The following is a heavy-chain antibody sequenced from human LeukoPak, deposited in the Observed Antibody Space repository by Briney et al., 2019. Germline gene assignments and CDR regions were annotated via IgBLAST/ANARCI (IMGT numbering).Heavy chain of an antibody. D-gene: IGHD2-2*01. Sequence: SETLSLTCAVYGGSFSGYYGSWIRQPPGKGLEWIGEINHSGSTNYNPSLKSRVTISVDTSKNQFSLKLSSVTAADTAVYYCASSVVVPALSNWFDPWGQGTLVTVSS. J-gene: IGHJ5*02. CDR2: INHSGST. CDR1: GGSFSGYY. CDR3: ASSVVVPALSNWFDP. V-gene: IGHV4-34*01.